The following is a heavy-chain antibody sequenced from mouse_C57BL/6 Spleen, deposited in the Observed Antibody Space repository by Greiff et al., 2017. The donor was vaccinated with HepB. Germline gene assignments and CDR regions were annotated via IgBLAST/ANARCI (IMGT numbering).Heavy chain of an antibody. J-gene: IGHJ4*01. CDR2: IDPEDGET. D-gene: IGHD2-3*01. CDR3: ARDGYSYAMDY. V-gene: IGHV14-2*01. Sequence: DVQLQESGAELVKPGASVKLSCTASGFNIKDYYMHWVKQRTEQGLEWIGRIDPEDGETKYAPKFPGKATITADTSSNTAYLQLSSLTSEDTAVYYCARDGYSYAMDYWGQGTSVTVSS. CDR1: GFNIKDYY.